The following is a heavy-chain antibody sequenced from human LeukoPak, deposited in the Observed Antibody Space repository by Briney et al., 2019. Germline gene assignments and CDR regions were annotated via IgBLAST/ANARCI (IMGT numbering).Heavy chain of an antibody. CDR3: ARDRRDWNYRLEYYYYMDV. CDR1: GGSISFNY. D-gene: IGHD1-7*01. CDR2: VYYIGAA. Sequence: PSETLSLTCNVSGGSISFNYLSWIRQPPGGGLEWIGYVYYIGAANYNPSLKSRVTISVDTSKNQISLRLTSVTAGDTAVYYCARDRRDWNYRLEYYYYMDVWGKGTTVIVSS. J-gene: IGHJ6*03. V-gene: IGHV4-59*01.